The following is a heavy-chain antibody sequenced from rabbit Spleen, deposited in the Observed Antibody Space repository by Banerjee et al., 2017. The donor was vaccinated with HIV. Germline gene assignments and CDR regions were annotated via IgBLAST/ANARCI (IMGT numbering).Heavy chain of an antibody. D-gene: IGHD4-1*01. CDR1: GFSFSSSYW. Sequence: QSLEESGGDLVKPGASLTLTCTASGFSFSSSYWICWVRQAPGKGLEWIGCIYAGSGSTGYASWAKGRFTISKTSSTTVTLQMTSLTAADTATYFCARSGGDISDAINLWGPGTLVTVS. V-gene: IGHV1S40*01. J-gene: IGHJ4*01. CDR2: IYAGSGST. CDR3: ARSGGDISDAINL.